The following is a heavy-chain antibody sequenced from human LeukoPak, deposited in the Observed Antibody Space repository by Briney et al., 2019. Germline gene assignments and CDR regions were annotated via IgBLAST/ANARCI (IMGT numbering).Heavy chain of an antibody. D-gene: IGHD3-9*01. Sequence: PGGSLRLSCAASGFTFSSYSMNWVRQAPGKGLEWVSSISSSSSYIYYADSVKGRFTISRDNAKNSLYLQMNSLRAEDTAVYYCAREDFDWSSRPTDYWGQGTLVTVSS. CDR1: GFTFSSYS. CDR3: AREDFDWSSRPTDY. CDR2: ISSSSSYI. J-gene: IGHJ4*02. V-gene: IGHV3-21*01.